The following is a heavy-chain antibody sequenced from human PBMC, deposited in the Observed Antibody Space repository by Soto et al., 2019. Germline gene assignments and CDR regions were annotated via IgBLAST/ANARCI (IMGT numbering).Heavy chain of an antibody. CDR1: RFTFGDYG. CDR2: ISWNGGNI. J-gene: IGHJ3*02. D-gene: IGHD1-1*01. V-gene: IGHV3-9*01. Sequence: EVQVVESGGGLVQPGRSLRLSCAASRFTFGDYGMHWVRQVSGKGPEWVSGISWNGGNIGYADSVKGRFTISRDNAKSSLYLRRESLRVEDTALYECAKDMSGTGAFDMWGQGTMVTVSS. CDR3: AKDMSGTGAFDM.